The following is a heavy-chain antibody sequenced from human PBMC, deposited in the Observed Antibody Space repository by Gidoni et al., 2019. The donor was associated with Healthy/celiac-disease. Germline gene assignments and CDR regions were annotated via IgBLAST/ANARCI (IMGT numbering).Heavy chain of an antibody. CDR2: LDPEDGDT. D-gene: IGHD2-2*01. Sequence: QVQLVQSGAEVKKPGASVKVSCKVSGDTLTDVSMPWVRQAPGKGLEWMGGLDPEDGDTIYAQKFQGRVTMTEDTSTDTAYMELSSLRSEDTAVYYCATDVIVVVPAARARVDYWGQGTLVTVSS. CDR1: GDTLTDVS. V-gene: IGHV1-24*01. J-gene: IGHJ4*02. CDR3: ATDVIVVVPAARARVDY.